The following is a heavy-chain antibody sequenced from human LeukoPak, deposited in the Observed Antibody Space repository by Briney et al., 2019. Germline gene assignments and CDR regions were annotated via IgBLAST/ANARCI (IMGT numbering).Heavy chain of an antibody. CDR1: GFTFSSYG. D-gene: IGHD4-23*01. CDR3: VKDLLQWYKFDS. Sequence: PGGSLRLSCAASGFTFSSYGIHWVRQAPGKGLEWVSFVRYDGKNQYYADSVKGRLTVSRDNSKKTVSLQMHSLRREDTAVYYCVKDLLQWYKFDSWGQGTLVIVSS. J-gene: IGHJ4*02. CDR2: VRYDGKNQ. V-gene: IGHV3-30*02.